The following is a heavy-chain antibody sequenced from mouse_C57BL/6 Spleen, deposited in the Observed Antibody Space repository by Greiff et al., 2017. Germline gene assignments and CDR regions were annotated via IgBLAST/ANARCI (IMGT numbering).Heavy chain of an antibody. Sequence: QVQLQQPGAELVKPGASVKLSCKASGYTFTSYWMHWVKQRPGQGLEWIGMIHPNSGSTNYNEKFKGKATLTVDKSSSTAYMQLSSLTSEDSAVYDCAVERGYDGAWFAYWGQGTLVTVAA. CDR1: GYTFTSYW. V-gene: IGHV1-64*01. CDR3: AVERGYDGAWFAY. J-gene: IGHJ3*01. CDR2: IHPNSGST. D-gene: IGHD2-2*01.